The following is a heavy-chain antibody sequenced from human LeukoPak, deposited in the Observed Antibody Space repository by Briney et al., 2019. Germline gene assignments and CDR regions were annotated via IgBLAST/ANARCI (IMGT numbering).Heavy chain of an antibody. D-gene: IGHD3-22*01. Sequence: PGGSLRLSCAASGFTFSSYAMSWVRQAPGKGLEWVSTISGSVGSPSYADSVKGRFTISRDNSKNTLYLQMNSLRAEDTAEYYCAKDFFGLNSGYYAAFDIWGQGTMVTVSS. CDR2: ISGSVGSP. CDR3: AKDFFGLNSGYYAAFDI. V-gene: IGHV3-23*01. CDR1: GFTFSSYA. J-gene: IGHJ3*02.